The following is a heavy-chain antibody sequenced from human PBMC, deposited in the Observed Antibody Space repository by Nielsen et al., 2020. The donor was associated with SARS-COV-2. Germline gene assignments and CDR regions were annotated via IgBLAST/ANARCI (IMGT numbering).Heavy chain of an antibody. Sequence: GGSLRLSCAASGFIFRTYAMHWVRQAPGKGLEWISYISDDNTIFYADSVMGRFTISRDNAKNSVTLQMDRLTADDTATYYCTYAVGMKVWGQGTLVTVSS. CDR1: GFIFRTYA. D-gene: IGHD7-27*01. V-gene: IGHV3-48*03. CDR3: TYAVGMKV. J-gene: IGHJ1*01. CDR2: ISDDNTI.